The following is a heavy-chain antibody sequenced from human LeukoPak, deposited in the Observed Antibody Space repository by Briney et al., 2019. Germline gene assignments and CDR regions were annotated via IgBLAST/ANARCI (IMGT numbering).Heavy chain of an antibody. J-gene: IGHJ4*02. V-gene: IGHV4-31*03. CDR1: GGSISSGGYY. Sequence: SQTLSLTCTVSGGSISSGGYYWSWIRQHPGKGLEWIGYIYYSGSTYYNPSLKSRVTISVDTSKNQFSLKLSSVTAADTAVYYCARVTSAYSGYVDYWGQGTLVTVSS. CDR3: ARVTSAYSGYVDY. CDR2: IYYSGST. D-gene: IGHD5-12*01.